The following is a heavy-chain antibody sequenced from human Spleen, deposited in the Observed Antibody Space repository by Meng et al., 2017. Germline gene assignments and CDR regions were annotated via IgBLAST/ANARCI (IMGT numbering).Heavy chain of an antibody. CDR2: IYPGDSDT. J-gene: IGHJ6*02. D-gene: IGHD1-26*01. CDR3: ARHVGGQGGGGSFPDYYYGMDV. Sequence: GESLKISCKGSGYSFTSYWIGWVRQMPGKGLEWMGIIYPGDSDTRYSPSFQGQVTISADKSISTAYLQWSSLKASDTAMYYCARHVGGQGGGGSFPDYYYGMDVWGQGTTVTVSS. V-gene: IGHV5-51*01. CDR1: GYSFTSYW.